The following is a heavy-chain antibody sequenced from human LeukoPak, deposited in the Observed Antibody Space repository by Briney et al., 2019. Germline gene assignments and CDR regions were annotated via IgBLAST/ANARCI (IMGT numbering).Heavy chain of an antibody. Sequence: SETLSLTCAVSGYSISSGYYWGWIRQPPGKGLEWIGNIYHSGTTYYNPSLKSRVTISVDTSKNQFSLKLSSVTAADTAVYYCARLLGYCSSTSCYKRGDYWGQGTLVTVSS. CDR3: ARLLGYCSSTSCYKRGDY. CDR2: IYHSGTT. D-gene: IGHD2-2*02. J-gene: IGHJ4*02. CDR1: GYSISSGYY. V-gene: IGHV4-38-2*01.